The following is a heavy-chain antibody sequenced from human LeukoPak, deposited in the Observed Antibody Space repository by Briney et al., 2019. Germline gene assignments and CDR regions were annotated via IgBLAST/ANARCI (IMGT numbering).Heavy chain of an antibody. V-gene: IGHV4-59*01. J-gene: IGHJ5*02. CDR2: IYYSGST. D-gene: IGHD5-12*01. CDR1: GGSISSYY. Sequence: SETLSLTCTVSGGSISSYYWSWIRQPPGKELEWIGYIYYSGSTNYNPSLKRRVTISVDTSKNQFSLKRSSATASETAVYHCARGGDIGATPDNWFDPWGQGTLVTVSS. CDR3: ARGGDIGATPDNWFDP.